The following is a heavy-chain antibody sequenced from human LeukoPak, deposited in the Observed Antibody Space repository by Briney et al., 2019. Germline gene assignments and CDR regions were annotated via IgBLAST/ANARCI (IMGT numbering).Heavy chain of an antibody. J-gene: IGHJ6*02. CDR1: GITVSSNY. CDR3: ASRDKGYYYGMDV. V-gene: IGHV3-66*01. D-gene: IGHD5-24*01. Sequence: PGGSLRLSCGASGITVSSNYMTWVRQAPGKGLEWVSILQSGGSTYYADSVKGRFTISRDNSRNTLYLQMNSPRAEDTAVYYCASRDKGYYYGMDVWGQGTTVTVSS. CDR2: LQSGGST.